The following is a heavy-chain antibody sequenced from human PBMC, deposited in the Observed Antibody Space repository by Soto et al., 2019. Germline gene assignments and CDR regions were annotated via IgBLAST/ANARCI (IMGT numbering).Heavy chain of an antibody. Sequence: GGSLRLSCTVSGVSVSNNYMTWVRQAPGKGLGWVSVIYTGGTTHYADSVKGRFTISRDNAKNSLYLQMNSLRAEDTAVYYCARDLVGATSGYDYYYYYGMDVWGQGTTVTVSS. CDR2: IYTGGTT. CDR3: ARDLVGATSGYDYYYYYGMDV. J-gene: IGHJ6*02. CDR1: GVSVSNNY. V-gene: IGHV3-66*01. D-gene: IGHD1-26*01.